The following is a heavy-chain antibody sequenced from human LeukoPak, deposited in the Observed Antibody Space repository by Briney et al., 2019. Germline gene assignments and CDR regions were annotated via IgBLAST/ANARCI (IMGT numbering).Heavy chain of an antibody. CDR1: GFIFSSYG. J-gene: IGHJ4*02. Sequence: PGGSLRLSCAASGFIFSSYGMHWVRQAPGKGLEWVAVIWYDGSNKNYVDSVKGRFTISRDNSKNTLYLQMNSLRAEGTAVYYCARDGSYYEIDYWGQGTLVTVSS. CDR2: IWYDGSNK. CDR3: ARDGSYYEIDY. D-gene: IGHD1-26*01. V-gene: IGHV3-33*01.